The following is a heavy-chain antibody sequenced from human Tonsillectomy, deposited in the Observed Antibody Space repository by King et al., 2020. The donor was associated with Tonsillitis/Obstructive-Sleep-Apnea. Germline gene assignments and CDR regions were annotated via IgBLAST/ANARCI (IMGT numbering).Heavy chain of an antibody. CDR2: IWYDGSNK. CDR1: GFTFSSYG. D-gene: IGHD1-1*01. V-gene: IGHV3-33*01. J-gene: IGHJ4*02. CDR3: ARDGGEEWNLGY. Sequence: VQLVESGGGVVQPGRSLRLSCAASGFTFSSYGMHWVRQAPGKGLEWVAVIWYDGSNKYYADSVKGRFTISRDNSKNTLYLQMNSLRAEDTAVYYCARDGGEEWNLGYWGQGTLVTVSS.